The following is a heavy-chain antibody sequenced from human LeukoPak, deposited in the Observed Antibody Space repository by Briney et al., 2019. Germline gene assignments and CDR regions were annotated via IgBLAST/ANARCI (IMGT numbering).Heavy chain of an antibody. CDR3: AHQIYNYGLWYFDL. CDR2: IYWDDDK. J-gene: IGHJ2*01. Sequence: ESGPTLVKPTQTLTLTCTFSGFSLSTSGVGVGWIRQPPGKALEWLALIYWDDDKRYRPSLKSRVTITKDTSKNQVVLTMTNMDPVDTATYYCAHQIYNYGLWYFDLWGRGTLVIVSS. V-gene: IGHV2-5*02. CDR1: GFSLSTSGVG. D-gene: IGHD5-18*01.